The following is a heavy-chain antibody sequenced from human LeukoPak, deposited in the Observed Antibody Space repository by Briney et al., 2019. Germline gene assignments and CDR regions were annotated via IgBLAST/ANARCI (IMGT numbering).Heavy chain of an antibody. V-gene: IGHV3-30*04. CDR3: ARDPPAAQSPLDY. D-gene: IGHD6-25*01. CDR1: GFSFSSYA. CDR2: ISNDGRQK. J-gene: IGHJ4*02. Sequence: GGSLRLSCAASGFSFSSYAMRWVRQAPGKGLEWVALISNDGRQKYYADSVKVRFTISRENSKNTLYLPMNSLTTEDTAVYYCARDPPAAQSPLDYWGQGTLVTVSS.